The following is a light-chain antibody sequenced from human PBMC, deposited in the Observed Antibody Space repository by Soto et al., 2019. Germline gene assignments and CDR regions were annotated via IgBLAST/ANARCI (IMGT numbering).Light chain of an antibody. J-gene: IGLJ1*01. Sequence: QSALTQPRSVSGSPGQSVTISCTGTSSDVGGYHYVSWYQQHPGKAPKLILFDFSRRPSGVPDRFSGSKSGNTASLTISGLQAEDEADYYCCSYAGTYTFIFETGTKVTVL. CDR2: DFS. CDR3: CSYAGTYTFI. CDR1: SSDVGGYHY. V-gene: IGLV2-11*01.